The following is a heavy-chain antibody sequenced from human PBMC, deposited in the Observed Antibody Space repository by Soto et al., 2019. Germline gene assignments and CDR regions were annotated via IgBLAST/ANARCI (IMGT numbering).Heavy chain of an antibody. CDR1: GYTFTGYY. CDR3: ARDYDFWSGYFRRWGNWFDP. J-gene: IGHJ5*02. V-gene: IGHV1-2*04. D-gene: IGHD3-3*01. CDR2: INANSGDT. Sequence: ASVKVSCKASGYTFTGYYMHWVRQAPGQGLEWMGWINANSGDTNYAQKLQGWVTMTTDTSTSTAYMELRSLRSDDTAVYYCARDYDFWSGYFRRWGNWFDPWGQGTLVTVSS.